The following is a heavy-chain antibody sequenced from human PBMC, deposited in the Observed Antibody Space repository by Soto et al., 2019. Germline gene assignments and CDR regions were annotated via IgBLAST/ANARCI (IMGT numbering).Heavy chain of an antibody. CDR3: ARSRNLDV. CDR2: ASHPGGT. J-gene: IGHJ6*02. V-gene: IGHV4-34*01. CDR1: GGSFSGWH. Sequence: QVQVQQWGAGLLKFSETLSLTCAVNGGSFSGWHWNWVRQPPGKGREWIGEASHPGGTNYNPSLESRVTISVDRSRNQLSLKLTSVSAADTAVYYCARSRNLDVWGPGTTVIVSS. D-gene: IGHD1-1*01.